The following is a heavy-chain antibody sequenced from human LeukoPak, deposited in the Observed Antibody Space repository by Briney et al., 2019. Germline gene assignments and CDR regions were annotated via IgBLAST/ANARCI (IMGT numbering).Heavy chain of an antibody. J-gene: IGHJ6*02. D-gene: IGHD4-17*01. Sequence: RGESLKISCKGSGYSFTSYWIGWVRQMPGKGLEWMGIIYPGDSDTRYSPSFQGQVTISADKSISTAYLQWSSLKASDTAMYYCARRNYGDKPFQYYYGMDVWGQGTTVTVSS. CDR3: ARRNYGDKPFQYYYGMDV. CDR1: GYSFTSYW. V-gene: IGHV5-51*01. CDR2: IYPGDSDT.